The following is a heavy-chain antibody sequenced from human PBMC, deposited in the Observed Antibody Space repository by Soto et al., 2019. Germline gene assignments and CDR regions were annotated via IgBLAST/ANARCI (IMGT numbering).Heavy chain of an antibody. Sequence: QAQVVQSGAEVRKPGSSVKLSCKASEGTFNSYAIAWVRQAPGQGLEWMGGIIPYYNTLNYAQKFQDRVTINTDDSTNTVYMELSSLRADDTAVYFCASGASRWYPYFFDAWAQGTLVTGSS. V-gene: IGHV1-69*01. CDR2: IIPYYNTL. D-gene: IGHD6-13*01. CDR3: ASGASRWYPYFFDA. CDR1: EGTFNSYA. J-gene: IGHJ4*02.